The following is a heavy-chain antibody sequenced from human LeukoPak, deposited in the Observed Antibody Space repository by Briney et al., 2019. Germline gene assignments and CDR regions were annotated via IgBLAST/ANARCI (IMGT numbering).Heavy chain of an antibody. CDR2: IYPGDSDT. CDR3: ARGIAVAGTWYYFDY. Sequence: GESLKISCKGSGYSFTSYWIGWVRQMPGKGLKWLGIIYPGDSDTRYSPSFQGQVTISADKSSSTAYLQWSSLKASDTAMYDCARGIAVAGTWYYFDYWGQGTLVTVSS. D-gene: IGHD6-19*01. CDR1: GYSFTSYW. V-gene: IGHV5-51*01. J-gene: IGHJ4*02.